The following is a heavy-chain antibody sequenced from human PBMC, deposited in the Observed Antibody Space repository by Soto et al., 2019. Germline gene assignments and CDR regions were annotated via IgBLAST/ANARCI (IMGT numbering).Heavy chain of an antibody. Sequence: QVQLVESGGGVVEPGRSLRLSCAGTGFRFATYGLHWVRQAPGKGLVWVAVIWYDGSKKYYADSVKGRFTISRDDSRSALYLQMNSLRAEVTAVYYCARDIRGRTNYFDPWGEGTLVTVSS. CDR3: ARDIRGRTNYFDP. D-gene: IGHD1-7*01. J-gene: IGHJ5*02. CDR2: IWYDGSKK. V-gene: IGHV3-33*01. CDR1: GFRFATYG.